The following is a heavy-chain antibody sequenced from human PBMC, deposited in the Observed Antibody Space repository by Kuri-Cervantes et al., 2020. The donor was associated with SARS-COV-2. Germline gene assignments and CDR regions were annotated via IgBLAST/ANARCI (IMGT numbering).Heavy chain of an antibody. CDR3: ARESRINYYYGMDV. V-gene: IGHV1-18*01. CDR1: GYTFTSYG. J-gene: IGHJ6*02. D-gene: IGHD2-2*01. CDR2: ISAYNGNT. Sequence: ASVKVSSKASGYTFTSYGISWVRQAPGQGLEWMGWISAYNGNTNYAQKLQGRVTMTTDTSTSTAYMELRSLRSDHTAVYYCARESRINYYYGMDVWGQGTTVTVSS.